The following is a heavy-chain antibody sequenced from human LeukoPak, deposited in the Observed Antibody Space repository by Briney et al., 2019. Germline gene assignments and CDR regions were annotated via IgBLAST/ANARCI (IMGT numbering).Heavy chain of an antibody. D-gene: IGHD6-13*01. J-gene: IGHJ4*02. CDR3: ARTAALRFDY. CDR2: INPTGGST. Sequence: GASVKVSCKASGYTLPSYFMHWVRQAPGQGLGWMGIINPTGGSTTYAQKFQGRVTMTRDTSTSTVYMELSSLRSDDTAVYYCARTAALRFDYWGQGTLVTVSS. CDR1: GYTLPSYF. V-gene: IGHV1-46*01.